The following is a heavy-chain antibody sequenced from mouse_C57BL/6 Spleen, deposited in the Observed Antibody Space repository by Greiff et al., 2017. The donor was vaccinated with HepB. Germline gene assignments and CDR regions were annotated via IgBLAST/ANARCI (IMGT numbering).Heavy chain of an antibody. D-gene: IGHD2-3*01. V-gene: IGHV1-64*01. Sequence: VQLQESGAELVKPGASVKLSCKASGYTFTSYWMHWVKQRPGQGLEWIGMIHPNSGSTNYNEKFKSKATLTVDKSSSTAYMQLSSLTSEDSAVYYCARGEIYDGYFLDYWGQGTTLTVSS. CDR1: GYTFTSYW. J-gene: IGHJ2*01. CDR2: IHPNSGST. CDR3: ARGEIYDGYFLDY.